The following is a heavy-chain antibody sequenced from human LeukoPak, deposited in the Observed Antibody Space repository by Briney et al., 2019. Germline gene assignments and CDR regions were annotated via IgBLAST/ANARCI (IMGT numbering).Heavy chain of an antibody. CDR2: INHSGST. V-gene: IGHV4-30-2*01. J-gene: IGHJ5*02. Sequence: SQTLSLTCTVSGGSISSGGYYWSWIRQPPGKGLEWIGEINHSGSTNYNPSLKSRVTISVDTSKNQFSLKLSSVTAADTAVYYCARGPRITIFGVAYNWFDPWGQGTLVTVSS. CDR1: GGSISSGGYY. CDR3: ARGPRITIFGVAYNWFDP. D-gene: IGHD3-3*01.